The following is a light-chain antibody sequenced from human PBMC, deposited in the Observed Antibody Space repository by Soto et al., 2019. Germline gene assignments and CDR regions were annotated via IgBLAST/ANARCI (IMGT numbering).Light chain of an antibody. J-gene: IGLJ1*01. V-gene: IGLV1-40*01. Sequence: QAVVTQPPSVSGAPGQRVTLSCTGSSSNIGAGYDVHWYQQLPGTAPKLLIYGNSNRPSGVPDRFSGSKSGTSASLAITGLQAEDEADYYCQSYDSSLSGRYVFGTGTKVTVL. CDR2: GNS. CDR1: SSNIGAGYD. CDR3: QSYDSSLSGRYV.